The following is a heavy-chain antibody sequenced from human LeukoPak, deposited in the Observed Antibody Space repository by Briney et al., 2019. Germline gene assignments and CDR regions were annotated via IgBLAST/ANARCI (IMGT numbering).Heavy chain of an antibody. V-gene: IGHV2-70*11. CDR2: IDWDDDK. D-gene: IGHD6-19*01. Sequence: SGPTLVNPTQTLTLTCTFSGFSLSTSGMCVSWIRQPPGKALEWLARIDWDDDKYYSTSLKTRLTISKDTSKNQVVLTMTNMDPVDTATYYCARIEFCSSGWYVFDYWGQGTLVTVSS. CDR1: GFSLSTSGMC. J-gene: IGHJ4*02. CDR3: ARIEFCSSGWYVFDY.